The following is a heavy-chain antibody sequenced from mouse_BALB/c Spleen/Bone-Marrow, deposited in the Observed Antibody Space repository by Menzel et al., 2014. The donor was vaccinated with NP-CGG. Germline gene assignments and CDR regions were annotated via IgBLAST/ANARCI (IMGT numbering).Heavy chain of an antibody. Sequence: QVHVKQSGAELAKPGASVKMSCKASGYTFTSYWMHWVKQRPGQGLEWIGYINPTTGYTEYNQKFKDKATLTADKSSSTADMQLSSRTSEDSAVYYCARRAYGSGYGFAYWGQGTLVTVSA. J-gene: IGHJ3*01. D-gene: IGHD1-1*01. V-gene: IGHV1-7*01. CDR2: INPTTGYT. CDR1: GYTFTSYW. CDR3: ARRAYGSGYGFAY.